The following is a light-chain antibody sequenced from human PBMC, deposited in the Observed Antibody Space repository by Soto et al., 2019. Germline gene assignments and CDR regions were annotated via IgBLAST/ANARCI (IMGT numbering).Light chain of an antibody. V-gene: IGKV1-5*01. CDR1: QSISSS. Sequence: DIQLTQSPSTLSASVGDRITITCRASQSISSSLAWYQQKPGKAPKLLIYDASSLESGVPSRFSGSGSGTEFTLTISSLQPAEFATDYWQQYNISPAFGPGTKVCIK. J-gene: IGKJ3*01. CDR2: DAS. CDR3: QQYNISPA.